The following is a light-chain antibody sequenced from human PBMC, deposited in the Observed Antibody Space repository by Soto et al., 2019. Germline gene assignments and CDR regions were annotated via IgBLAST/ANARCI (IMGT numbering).Light chain of an antibody. J-gene: IGKJ5*01. Sequence: EVVLTQSPVTLSLSPWERATLSCRASQSFRGLLAWYQQKPGQAPRLLIYDAYNRATGIPPRFSGSGSGTDFTLTISSLEPEDSAVYYCQQRHMWPITFGQGTRLEI. CDR3: QQRHMWPIT. V-gene: IGKV3-11*01. CDR2: DAY. CDR1: QSFRGL.